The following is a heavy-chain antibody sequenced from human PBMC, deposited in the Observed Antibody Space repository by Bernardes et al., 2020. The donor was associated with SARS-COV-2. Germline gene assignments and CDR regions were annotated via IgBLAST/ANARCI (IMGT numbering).Heavy chain of an antibody. CDR1: GGTFSSYT. Sequence: SVKVSCKASGGTFSSYTISWVRQAPGQGLEWMGRIIPILGIANYAQKFQGRVTITADKSTSTAYMELSSLRSEDTAVYYCARPSSGYYCFDYWGQGTLVTVSS. CDR3: ARPSSGYYCFDY. D-gene: IGHD3-22*01. CDR2: IIPILGIA. J-gene: IGHJ4*02. V-gene: IGHV1-69*02.